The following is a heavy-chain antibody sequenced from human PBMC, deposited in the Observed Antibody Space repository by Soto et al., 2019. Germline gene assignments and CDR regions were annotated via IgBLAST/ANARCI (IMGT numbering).Heavy chain of an antibody. V-gene: IGHV1-8*01. CDR3: PRVHSGSAAWFGP. Sequence: QVQLVQSGAEVKKPGASVKVSCKASGYTFPSYDINWVRQATGQGLEWMGWMNPNSGNTGYAQKFPSRVTMTKNTSISTAYMELSSLRSEASGVYYWPRVHSGSAAWFGPLCQGGPGTVS. J-gene: IGHJ5*02. D-gene: IGHD6-25*01. CDR1: GYTFPSYD. CDR2: MNPNSGNT.